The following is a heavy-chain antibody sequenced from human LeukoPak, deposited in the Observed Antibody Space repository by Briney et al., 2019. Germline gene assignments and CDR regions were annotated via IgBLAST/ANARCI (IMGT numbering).Heavy chain of an antibody. CDR3: ARGRKIEMTYYDFWSGYYTDGDY. J-gene: IGHJ4*02. CDR2: MNPNSGNT. V-gene: IGHV1-8*01. Sequence: GASVKVSCKASGYTFTSYDINWVRQATGQGLEWMGWMNPNSGNTGYAQKFQGRVPMTRNTSISTAYMELSSLRSEDTAVYYCARGRKIEMTYYDFWSGYYTDGDYWGQGTLVTVSS. CDR1: GYTFTSYD. D-gene: IGHD3-3*01.